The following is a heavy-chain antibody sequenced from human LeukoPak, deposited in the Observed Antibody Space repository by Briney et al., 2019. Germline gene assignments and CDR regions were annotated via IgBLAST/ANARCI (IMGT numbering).Heavy chain of an antibody. CDR1: GFTFSSYG. CDR3: CLTGYYYYYMDV. D-gene: IGHD3-9*01. Sequence: GRSLRLSCAASGFTFSSYGMHWVRQAPGKGLEWVAFIRYDGSNKYYADSVKGRFTISRDNSKNTLYLQMNSLRAEDTAVYYCCLTGYYYYYMDVWGKGTTVTISS. J-gene: IGHJ6*03. CDR2: IRYDGSNK. V-gene: IGHV3-30*02.